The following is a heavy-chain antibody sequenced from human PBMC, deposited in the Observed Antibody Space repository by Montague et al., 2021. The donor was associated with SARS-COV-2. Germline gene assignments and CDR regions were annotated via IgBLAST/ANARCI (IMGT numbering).Heavy chain of an antibody. J-gene: IGHJ4*02. Sequence: QSGAEVKKPGESLKISCKGSGYSFTSYWIGWVRQMPGKGLEWMGIIYPGDSGTRYSPSFQGQVTISADKSVRTVYLQWSSLKAPDTAMYYCARRYSGYAMGYWGQGTLVTVSS. V-gene: IGHV5-51*01. CDR2: IYPGDSGT. D-gene: IGHD5-12*01. CDR3: ARRYSGYAMGY. CDR1: GYSFTSYW.